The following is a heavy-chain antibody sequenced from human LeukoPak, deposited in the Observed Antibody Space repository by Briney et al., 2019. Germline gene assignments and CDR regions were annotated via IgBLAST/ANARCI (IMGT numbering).Heavy chain of an antibody. Sequence: GGSLRLSCAASGFTFSSHAMSWVRQAPGKGLEWVSAISGSGGSTYYADSVKGRFTISRDNSKNTLYLQMNSLRAEDTAVYYCAKIGSSGPLAYWGQGTLVTVSS. J-gene: IGHJ4*02. CDR3: AKIGSSGPLAY. V-gene: IGHV3-23*01. D-gene: IGHD6-19*01. CDR1: GFTFSSHA. CDR2: ISGSGGST.